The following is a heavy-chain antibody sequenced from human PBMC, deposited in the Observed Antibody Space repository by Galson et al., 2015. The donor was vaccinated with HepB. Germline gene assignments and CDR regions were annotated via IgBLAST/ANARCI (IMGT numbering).Heavy chain of an antibody. CDR1: GFTFSSYA. J-gene: IGHJ4*02. Sequence: SLRLSCAASGFTFSSYAMSWVRQAPGKGLEWVSVISASGGTTYYADSVKGRFTISRDTSKNSLYLQMNSLRAEDTALYYCAKSIGAGYCSSNTCYGYVYWGQGTLVTVSS. CDR3: AKSIGAGYCSSNTCYGYVY. V-gene: IGHV3-23*01. CDR2: ISASGGTT. D-gene: IGHD2-2*01.